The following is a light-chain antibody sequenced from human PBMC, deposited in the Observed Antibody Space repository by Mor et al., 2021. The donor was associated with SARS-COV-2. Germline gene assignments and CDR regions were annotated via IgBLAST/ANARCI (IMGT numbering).Light chain of an antibody. J-gene: IGKJ1*01. V-gene: IGKV3-20*01. CDR3: QQYAQSPRT. Sequence: CDQQKPGQAPRLLIYASSLRATGIPDRFSGSGSGTDFTLTITRLEPEDFAVDYCQQYAQSPRTFGQGT. CDR2: ASS.